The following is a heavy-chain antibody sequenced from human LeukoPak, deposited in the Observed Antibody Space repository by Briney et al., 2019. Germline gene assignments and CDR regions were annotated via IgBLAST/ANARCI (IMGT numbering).Heavy chain of an antibody. V-gene: IGHV4-59*01. CDR3: ARDSSGSSSPKHYYYYGMDV. Sequence: PSETLSLTCAVYGGSFSGYYWSWIRQPPGKGLEWIGYIYYSGSTNYNPSLKSRVTISVDTSKNQFSLKLSSVTAADTAVYYCARDSSGSSSPKHYYYYGMDVWGQGTTVTVSS. J-gene: IGHJ6*02. CDR1: GGSFSGYY. D-gene: IGHD6-6*01. CDR2: IYYSGST.